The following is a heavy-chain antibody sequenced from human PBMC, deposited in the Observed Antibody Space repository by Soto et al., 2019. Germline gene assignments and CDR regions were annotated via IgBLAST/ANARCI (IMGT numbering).Heavy chain of an antibody. CDR1: GYSFTSYW. D-gene: IGHD3-22*01. J-gene: IGHJ6*04. CDR2: IDPSDSYT. V-gene: IGHV5-10-1*01. Sequence: GASQKISCKGSGYSFTSYWISWVRQMPGKGLEWMGRIDPSDSYTNYSPSFQGHVTISADKSISTAYLQWSSLKASDTAMYYCARLIRHNSSGYHDYGMDVWRKGTTITVSS. CDR3: ARLIRHNSSGYHDYGMDV.